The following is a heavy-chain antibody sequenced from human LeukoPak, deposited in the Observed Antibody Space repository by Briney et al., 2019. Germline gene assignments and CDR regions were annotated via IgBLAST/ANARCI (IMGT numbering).Heavy chain of an antibody. J-gene: IGHJ4*02. Sequence: SETLSLTCIVSGASVSDYYWNWIRQPPGKGLEWIGNIYASGGADYNPSFTGRVTISVDTSKNQFSLNLTSVTAADTAVYYCARRTMVRGMRFNYWGQGTLVTVSS. CDR3: ARRTMVRGMRFNY. V-gene: IGHV4-4*09. D-gene: IGHD3-10*01. CDR2: IYASGGA. CDR1: GASVSDYY.